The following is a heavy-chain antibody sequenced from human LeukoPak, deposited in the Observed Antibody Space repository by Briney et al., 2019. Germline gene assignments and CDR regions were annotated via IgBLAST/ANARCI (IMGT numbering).Heavy chain of an antibody. D-gene: IGHD3-22*01. J-gene: IGHJ4*02. CDR2: IIPIFGTA. V-gene: IGHV1-69*01. CDR1: GGTFSSYA. CDR3: AAGTYDSSGLIDY. Sequence: GSSVKVSCKASGGTFSSYAISWVRQAPGQGLEWMGGIIPIFGTANYAQKFQGRVTITADESTSTAYMELSSLRSADTAVYYCAAGTYDSSGLIDYWGQGTLVTVSS.